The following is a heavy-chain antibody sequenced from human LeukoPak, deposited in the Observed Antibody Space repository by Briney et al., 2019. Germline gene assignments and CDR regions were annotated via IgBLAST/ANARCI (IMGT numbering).Heavy chain of an antibody. D-gene: IGHD6-6*01. CDR1: GYTFTTHY. V-gene: IGHV1-46*01. Sequence: ASVKVSCKASGYTFTTHYIHWVRQAPGQGLEWMGIINPSGGITTYAQKFQGRVTMTRDTSISTAYMELSRLRSDDTAVYYCARNVPTSIAARTALDPWGQGTLVTVSS. CDR2: INPSGGIT. CDR3: ARNVPTSIAARTALDP. J-gene: IGHJ5*02.